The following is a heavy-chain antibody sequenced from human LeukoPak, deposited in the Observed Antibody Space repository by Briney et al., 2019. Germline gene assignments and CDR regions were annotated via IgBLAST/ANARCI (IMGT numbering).Heavy chain of an antibody. CDR1: GGTFSSYA. CDR2: IIPIFGTA. J-gene: IGHJ3*02. Sequence: SVKVSCKASGGTFSSYAISWARQAPGQGLEWMGRIIPIFGTANYAQKFQGRVTITTDESTSTAYMELSSLRSEDTAVYYCASPTPRITMIVRVRDAFDIWGQGTIVTVSS. CDR3: ASPTPRITMIVRVRDAFDI. D-gene: IGHD3-22*01. V-gene: IGHV1-69*05.